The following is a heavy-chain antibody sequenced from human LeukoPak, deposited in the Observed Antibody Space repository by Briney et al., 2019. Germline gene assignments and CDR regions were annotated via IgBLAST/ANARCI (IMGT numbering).Heavy chain of an antibody. CDR3: ARVPPIGRCSSTSCPDY. V-gene: IGHV4-34*01. J-gene: IGHJ4*02. CDR1: GGSFSGYY. D-gene: IGHD2-2*01. CDR2: INHSGST. Sequence: SETLSLTCAVYGGSFSGYYWSWIRQPPGKGLEWIGEINHSGSTNYNPSLKSRVTISVDTSKNQFSLKLSSVTAADTAVYYCARVPPIGRCSSTSCPDYWGQGTLVTVSS.